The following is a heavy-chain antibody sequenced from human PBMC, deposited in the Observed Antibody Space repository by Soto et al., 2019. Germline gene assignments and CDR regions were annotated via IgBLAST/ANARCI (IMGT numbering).Heavy chain of an antibody. CDR3: ARGRYYYDTTGLGY. J-gene: IGHJ4*02. D-gene: IGHD3-22*01. V-gene: IGHV1-8*01. CDR1: GYTFTSYD. CDR2: MNPNNNNT. Sequence: QVQLVQSGAEVKKPGASVKVSCKASGYTFTSYDINWVRQATGQGLEWMGWMNPNNNNTGYAQKFEGRVTMTRNTFISTAYMELSSLRAEDTAVYYCARGRYYYDTTGLGYWGQGTLVTVSS.